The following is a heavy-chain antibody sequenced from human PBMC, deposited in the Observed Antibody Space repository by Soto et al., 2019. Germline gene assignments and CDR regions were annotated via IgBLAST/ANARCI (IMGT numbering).Heavy chain of an antibody. V-gene: IGHV2-5*01. D-gene: IGHD3-3*01. CDR3: TLRQDSSRGTIY. CDR1: GFSLTTSVLT. CDR2: GY. J-gene: IGHJ4*02. Sequence: QITLKESGPTLVKPTQTLTLTCTVSGFSLTTSVLTLGWIRQPPGKAPEWIALGYQYSPSLNSRLTITLDTSKNQVVLTMTNMDPVDTATYYCTLRQDSSRGTIYWGQGILVTVSS.